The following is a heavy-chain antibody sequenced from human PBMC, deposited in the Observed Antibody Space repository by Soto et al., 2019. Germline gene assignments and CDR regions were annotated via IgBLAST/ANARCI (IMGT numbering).Heavy chain of an antibody. CDR1: GFTFSSAW. Sequence: EVRLMESGGGLVKPGGSLRVACAASGFTFSSAWMFWVRQAPGKGPEWVGRIKSKTDGGTTDYTTRVKDRFTISREDSKNTLYLEMSSLYIEYTAVYYCFTGVGMVLSGALAYWGQGVLVTVSS. CDR2: IKSKTDGGTT. CDR3: FTGVGMVLSGALAY. D-gene: IGHD3-10*01. V-gene: IGHV3-15*07. J-gene: IGHJ4*02.